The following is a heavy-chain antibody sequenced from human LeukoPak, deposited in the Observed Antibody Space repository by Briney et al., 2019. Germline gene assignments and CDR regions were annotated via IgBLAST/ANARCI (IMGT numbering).Heavy chain of an antibody. CDR3: ARAPRALRYFDWSPGPFDY. CDR1: GDPISSGDYY. V-gene: IGHV4-30-4*01. CDR2: IYYSGST. J-gene: IGHJ4*02. D-gene: IGHD3-9*01. Sequence: ASQTLSLTCTVSGDPISSGDYYWSWIRQPPGKGLEWIGYIYYSGSTYYNPSLKSRVTISVDTSKNQFSLKLSSVTAADTAVYYCARAPRALRYFDWSPGPFDYWGQGTLVTVSS.